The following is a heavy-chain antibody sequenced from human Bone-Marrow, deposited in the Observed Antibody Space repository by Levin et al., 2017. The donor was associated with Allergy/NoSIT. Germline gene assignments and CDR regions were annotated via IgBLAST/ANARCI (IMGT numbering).Heavy chain of an antibody. CDR1: GYTFTSYD. CDR3: ARKYSSGWYWEYYFDY. V-gene: IGHV1-8*01. CDR2: MNPNSGNT. Sequence: ASVKVSCKASGYTFTSYDINWVRQATGQGLEWMGWMNPNSGNTGYAQKFQGRVTMTRNTSISTAYMELSSLRSEDTAVYYCARKYSSGWYWEYYFDYWGQGTLVTVSS. D-gene: IGHD6-19*01. J-gene: IGHJ4*02.